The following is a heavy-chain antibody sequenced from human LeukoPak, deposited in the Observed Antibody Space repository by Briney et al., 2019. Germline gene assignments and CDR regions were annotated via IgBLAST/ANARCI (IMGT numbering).Heavy chain of an antibody. D-gene: IGHD1-26*01. CDR3: ARDGVGATNFDY. Sequence: SETLSLTCTVSGDSVSSGRYYWGWFRQPPGKGLEWIGYILYSGSVNYNPSLESQITISVDTSKNQFSLKLSSVTAADTAVYYCARDGVGATNFDYWGQGTLVTVSS. V-gene: IGHV4-61*01. J-gene: IGHJ4*02. CDR2: ILYSGSV. CDR1: GDSVSSGRYY.